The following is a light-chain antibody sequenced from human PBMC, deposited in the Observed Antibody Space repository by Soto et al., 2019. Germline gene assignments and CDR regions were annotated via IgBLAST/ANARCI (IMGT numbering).Light chain of an antibody. Sequence: EVVLTQSPGTLSLSPGERATLSCRASQSISSTYLAWYQQKPGQAPRLLIYGASSSATGLPDRFSGSGSGTDFTLTISRLEPEDFAVYYCQQYGSSLYTFGQGTKLEMK. V-gene: IGKV3-20*01. CDR2: GAS. CDR3: QQYGSSLYT. CDR1: QSISSTY. J-gene: IGKJ2*01.